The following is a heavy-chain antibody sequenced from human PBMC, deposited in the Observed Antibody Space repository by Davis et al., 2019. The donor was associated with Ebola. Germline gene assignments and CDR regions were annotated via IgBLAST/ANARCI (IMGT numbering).Heavy chain of an antibody. D-gene: IGHD5-18*01. V-gene: IGHV1-2*06. CDR3: ARDLLGTAMVGYYYYYGMDV. J-gene: IGHJ6*02. CDR2: INPNSGGT. Sequence: AASVKVSCKASGYTFTSYAMHWVRQAPGQRLEWMGRINPNSGGTNYAQKFQGRVAMTRDTSISTAYMELSRLRSDDTAVYYCARDLLGTAMVGYYYYYGMDVWGQGTTVTVSS. CDR1: GYTFTSYA.